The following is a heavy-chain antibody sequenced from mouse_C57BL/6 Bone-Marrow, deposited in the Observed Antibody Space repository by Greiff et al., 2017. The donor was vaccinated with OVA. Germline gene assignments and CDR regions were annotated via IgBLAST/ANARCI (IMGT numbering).Heavy chain of an antibody. V-gene: IGHV5-4*03. CDR1: GFTFSSYA. J-gene: IGHJ2*01. Sequence: EVNVVESGGGLVKPGGSLKLSCAASGFTFSSYAMSWVRQTPEKRLEWVATISGGGSYTYYPDNVKGRVTISRDNAKNTLYLQMSRLKSEDTAMYYCTRVVLFCDNWGQGTTLTVSA. CDR3: TRVVLFCDN. CDR2: ISGGGSYT.